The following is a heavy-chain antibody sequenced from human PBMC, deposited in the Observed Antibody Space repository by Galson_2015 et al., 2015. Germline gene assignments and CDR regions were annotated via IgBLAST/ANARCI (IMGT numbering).Heavy chain of an antibody. V-gene: IGHV3-53*01. Sequence: SLRLSCAASGFPVGSSDLSWVRQAPGRGLEGVSVIGANGITYYADSVKGRFTISRDSSKNTVYLQMNSLTAEDTAIYYCAGFDSSGYNLRGTSMDFWGQGTLVTVSS. CDR2: IGANGIT. CDR3: AGFDSSGYNLRGTSMDF. J-gene: IGHJ4*02. CDR1: GFPVGSSD. D-gene: IGHD3-22*01.